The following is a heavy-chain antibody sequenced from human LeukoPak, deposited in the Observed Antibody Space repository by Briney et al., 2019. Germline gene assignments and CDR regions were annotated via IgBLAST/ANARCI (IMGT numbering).Heavy chain of an antibody. V-gene: IGHV4-59*01. Sequence: SETLSLTCTVSGGSISSYYWNWIRQPPGMALEWLGYAYYSGSTNYNPSLKTRLTISVDTSKAQFSLTLSSVTAADTAIYYCASRSGRNYYGMDVWGQGTTVIVSS. J-gene: IGHJ6*02. CDR1: GGSISSYY. CDR2: AYYSGST. CDR3: ASRSGRNYYGMDV. D-gene: IGHD3-10*01.